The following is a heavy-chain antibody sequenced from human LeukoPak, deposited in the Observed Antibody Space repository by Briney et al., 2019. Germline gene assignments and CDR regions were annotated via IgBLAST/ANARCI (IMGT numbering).Heavy chain of an antibody. CDR3: AGSGDYFDY. J-gene: IGHJ4*02. CDR1: GGTFSSYA. V-gene: IGHV1-69*05. Sequence: GASVKVSCKASGGTFSSYAISWVRQAPGQGLEWMGRIIPIFGTANYAQKFQGRVMITTDESTSTAYMELSSLRSEDTAVYYCAGSGDYFDYWGQGTLVTVSS. CDR2: IIPIFGTA. D-gene: IGHD2-15*01.